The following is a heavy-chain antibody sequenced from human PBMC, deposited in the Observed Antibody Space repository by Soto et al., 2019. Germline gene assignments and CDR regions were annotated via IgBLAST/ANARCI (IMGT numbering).Heavy chain of an antibody. V-gene: IGHV3-30-3*01. D-gene: IGHD6-13*01. CDR1: GFTFSSYA. J-gene: IGHJ4*02. CDR2: IPYDGSNK. Sequence: PGGSLRLSCAASGFTFSSYAMHWVRQAPGKGLEWVAVIPYDGSNKYYADSVKGRFTISRDNSKNTLYLQMNSLRAEDTAVYYCASSMYSSSWYVYWGQGTLVTVSS. CDR3: ASSMYSSSWYVY.